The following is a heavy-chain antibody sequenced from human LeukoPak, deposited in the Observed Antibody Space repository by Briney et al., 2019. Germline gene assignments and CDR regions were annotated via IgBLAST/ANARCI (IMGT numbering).Heavy chain of an antibody. V-gene: IGHV4-59*01. CDR1: GGSISSYY. CDR2: IYYSGST. D-gene: IGHD5-24*01. CDR3: ARGRDGYNDAFDI. J-gene: IGHJ3*02. Sequence: TASETLSLTCTVSGGSISSYYWSWIRQPPGKGLEWIGYIYYSGSTNYNPSLKSRVTISVDTSKNQFPLKLSSVTAADTAVYYCARGRDGYNDAFDIWGQGTMVTVSS.